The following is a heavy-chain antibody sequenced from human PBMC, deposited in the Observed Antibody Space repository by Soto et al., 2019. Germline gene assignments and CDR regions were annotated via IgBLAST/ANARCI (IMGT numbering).Heavy chain of an antibody. CDR3: AKQPQYYYDSSGYYSDY. D-gene: IGHD3-22*01. J-gene: IGHJ4*02. Sequence: GGSLRLSCAASGFTFSSYAMSWVRQAPGKGLEWVSAISGSGGSTYYADSVKGRFTISRDNSKNTLYLQMNSLRAEDTAVYYCAKQPQYYYDSSGYYSDYWGQGTLVTVSS. V-gene: IGHV3-23*01. CDR1: GFTFSSYA. CDR2: ISGSGGST.